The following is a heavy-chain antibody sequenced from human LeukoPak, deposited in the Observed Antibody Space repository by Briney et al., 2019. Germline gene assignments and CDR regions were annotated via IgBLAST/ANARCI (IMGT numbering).Heavy chain of an antibody. V-gene: IGHV3-48*04. J-gene: IGHJ4*02. CDR2: ISSSSSTI. Sequence: GGSLRLSCAASGFTFSSYSMNWVRQAPGKGLEWVSYISSSSSTIYYADSVKGRFTISRDNAKNSLYLQMNSLRAEDTAVYYCARGHCGGDCYPVIDYWGQGTLVTVSS. D-gene: IGHD2-21*02. CDR1: GFTFSSYS. CDR3: ARGHCGGDCYPVIDY.